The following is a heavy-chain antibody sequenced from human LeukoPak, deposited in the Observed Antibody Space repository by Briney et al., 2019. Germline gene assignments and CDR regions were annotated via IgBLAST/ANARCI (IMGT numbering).Heavy chain of an antibody. CDR3: AAEITDCSSTSCYMGEDY. Sequence: GASVKVSCKASGFTFTSSAMQWVRQARGQRLEWIGWIVVGSGNTNYAQKFQERVTITRDMSTSTAYMELSSLRSEDTAVYYGAAEITDCSSTSCYMGEDYWGQGTLVTVSS. CDR1: GFTFTSSA. V-gene: IGHV1-58*02. CDR2: IVVGSGNT. J-gene: IGHJ4*02. D-gene: IGHD2-2*02.